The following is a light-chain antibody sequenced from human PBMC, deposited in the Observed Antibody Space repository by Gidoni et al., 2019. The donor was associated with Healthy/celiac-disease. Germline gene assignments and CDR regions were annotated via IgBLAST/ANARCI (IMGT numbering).Light chain of an antibody. CDR2: AAS. J-gene: IGKJ4*01. CDR3: QQSYSTFLT. CDR1: QSISSY. Sequence: DIQMTQSPSSLSASVGDRVTITCRASQSISSYLNWYQQKPGKAPKLLIYAASSLQSGVPSRFSGSGSGTDFTLTISSLQPEDFATYYCQQSYSTFLTFXGXTKVEIK. V-gene: IGKV1-39*01.